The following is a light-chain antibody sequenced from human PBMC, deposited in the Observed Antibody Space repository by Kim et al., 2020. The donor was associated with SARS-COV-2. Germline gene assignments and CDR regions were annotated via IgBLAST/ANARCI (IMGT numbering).Light chain of an antibody. V-gene: IGLV7-46*01. J-gene: IGLJ2*01. Sequence: QAVVTQEPSLTVSPGGTVTLTCDSSTGTVTSGHYPYWLQRKPGHAPLPLIYETDNRYPWTPTRFSGSLLGGKAALTLSGAQPEDEAEYSCLLSFSGPRPYVIFGGGTQLTVL. CDR3: LLSFSGPRPYVI. CDR2: ETD. CDR1: TGTVTSGHY.